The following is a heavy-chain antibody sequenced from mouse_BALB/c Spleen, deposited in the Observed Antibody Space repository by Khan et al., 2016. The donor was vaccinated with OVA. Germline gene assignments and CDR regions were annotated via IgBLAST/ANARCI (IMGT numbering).Heavy chain of an antibody. D-gene: IGHD1-1*01. Sequence: DLVKPGASVKLSCKASGYTFTSYWINWIKQRPGQGLEWIGRISPGSGNPYYNEMFKGKATLTADTSSSTAYIQLSSLSSEDSACYFCAGENYCSSSHYAMDYWGQGTSVTASS. J-gene: IGHJ4*01. CDR3: AGENYCSSSHYAMDY. V-gene: IGHV1S41*01. CDR1: GYTFTSYW. CDR2: ISPGSGNP.